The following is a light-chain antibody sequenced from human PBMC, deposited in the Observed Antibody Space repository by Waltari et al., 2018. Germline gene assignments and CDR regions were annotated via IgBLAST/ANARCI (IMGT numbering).Light chain of an antibody. Sequence: DVVMTQSPLSLPVTLGQPASISCRSSQSLVYIDGNTYLHWFQQGPGQSPRRRIYMVTNRASGVPDRFSGSGSGTDFTLKISGVEAEDVGVYFCMQGAHWPWTFGQGTKVEIK. J-gene: IGKJ1*01. CDR3: MQGAHWPWT. CDR1: QSLVYIDGNTY. V-gene: IGKV2-30*01. CDR2: MVT.